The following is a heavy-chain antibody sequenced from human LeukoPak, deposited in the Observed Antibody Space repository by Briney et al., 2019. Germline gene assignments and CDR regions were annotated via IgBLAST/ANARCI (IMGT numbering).Heavy chain of an antibody. CDR2: IYPGDSDT. CDR3: ARLVSDSSGSSQLGY. Sequence: GESLKISCKGSGYTFASYWIGWVRQMPGKGLEWMGIIYPGDSDTRYSPSFQGQVTISADKSISTAYLQWSSLKASDTAMYYCARLVSDSSGSSQLGYWGQGTLVTVSS. V-gene: IGHV5-51*01. J-gene: IGHJ4*02. CDR1: GYTFASYW. D-gene: IGHD6-19*01.